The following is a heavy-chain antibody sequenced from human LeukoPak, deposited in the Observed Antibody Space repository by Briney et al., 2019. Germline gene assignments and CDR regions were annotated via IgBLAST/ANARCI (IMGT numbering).Heavy chain of an antibody. J-gene: IGHJ6*03. V-gene: IGHV4-38-2*01. CDR2: IYHSGST. CDR1: GYSISSGYY. D-gene: IGHD2-2*01. Sequence: PSETLSLTCAVSGYSISSGYYWGWIRQPPGKGLEWIGSIYHSGSTYYNPSLRSRVTISVDTSKNQFSLKLSSVTAADTAVYYCAGHVPAATFIYYYYMDVWGKGTTVTVSS. CDR3: AGHVPAATFIYYYYMDV.